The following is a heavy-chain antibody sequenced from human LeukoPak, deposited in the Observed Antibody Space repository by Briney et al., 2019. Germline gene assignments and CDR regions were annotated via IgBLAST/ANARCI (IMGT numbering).Heavy chain of an antibody. Sequence: SETLSLTCTVSGGSISSSSYYWGWIRQPPGKGLEWIGSIYYSGSTDYNPSLESRVTISVDTSKNQFSLKLRSVTAADTAVYYCATVDVIRGVTYFDYWGQGTLVTVSS. CDR3: ATVDVIRGVTYFDY. J-gene: IGHJ4*02. CDR2: IYYSGST. V-gene: IGHV4-39*07. CDR1: GGSISSSSYY. D-gene: IGHD3-10*01.